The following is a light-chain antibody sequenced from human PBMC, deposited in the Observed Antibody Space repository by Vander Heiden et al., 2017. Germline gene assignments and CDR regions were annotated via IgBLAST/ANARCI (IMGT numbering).Light chain of an antibody. CDR3: QQRSNWQIT. CDR2: EAS. J-gene: IGKJ5*01. V-gene: IGKV3D-11*01. CDR1: QGVSSY. Sequence: EIVLTQSPATLSLSPGERATLSCRASQGVSSYLAWYQQKPGQAPRLLIYEASNRATGIPARFSGSGPGTDFTLTISSLEPEDFAVYYCQQRSNWQITFGQGTRLEIK.